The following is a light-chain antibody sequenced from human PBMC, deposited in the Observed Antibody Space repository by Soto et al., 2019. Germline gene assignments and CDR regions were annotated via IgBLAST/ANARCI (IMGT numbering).Light chain of an antibody. J-gene: IGLJ2*01. Sequence: QSVLPQPASVSGSPGQSITISCTGTSSDVGSYNLVSWYQQHPGKAPKHMIYEGSKRPSGVSNRFSGSKSGNTASLTISGLQAEDEADYYCCTYAGSSTLVFGGGTKVTVL. CDR2: EGS. CDR3: CTYAGSSTLV. V-gene: IGLV2-23*01. CDR1: SSDVGSYNL.